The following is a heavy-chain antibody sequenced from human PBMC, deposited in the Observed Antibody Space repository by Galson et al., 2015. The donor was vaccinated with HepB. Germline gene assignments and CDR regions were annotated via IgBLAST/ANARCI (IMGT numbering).Heavy chain of an antibody. CDR3: ARDRVGIVDY. J-gene: IGHJ4*02. CDR2: IYSGGST. V-gene: IGHV3-66*02. D-gene: IGHD2-21*01. Sequence: SLRLSCAASGFTVSSNYMSWVRQAPGKGLEWVSVIYSGGSTYYADSVKGRFTISRGNSKNTLYLQMNSLRAEDTAVYYCARDRVGIVDYWGQGTLVTVSS. CDR1: GFTVSSNY.